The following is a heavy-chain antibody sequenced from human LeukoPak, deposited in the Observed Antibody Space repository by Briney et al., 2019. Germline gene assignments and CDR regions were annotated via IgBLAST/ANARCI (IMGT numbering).Heavy chain of an antibody. D-gene: IGHD1-20*01. J-gene: IGHJ4*02. CDR2: LTGDGNT. CDR1: GFTFTSYA. CDR3: AKVKWKLIGYFDY. Sequence: GESLRLSCAASGFTFTSYAMSWVRQAPGKGLEWVSVLTGDGNTYYADSVKGRFTNSRDDSKNTLFLQVNSLRAEDTAVYFCAKVKWKLIGYFDYWGQGTLVTVSS. V-gene: IGHV3-23*01.